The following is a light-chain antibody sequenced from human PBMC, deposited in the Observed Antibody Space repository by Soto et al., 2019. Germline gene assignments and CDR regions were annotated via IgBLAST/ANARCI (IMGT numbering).Light chain of an antibody. V-gene: IGLV1-51*01. Sequence: QSVLTQPPSVSAAPGQTVTISCSGSSSNIGNNYVSWYQQLPGTAPKLLIYDNNKRPSGIPDRFSGSKSGTSATLGITGLQTEDEADYYCGTWDSSLSVVFGGGTKLTVL. CDR2: DNN. CDR1: SSNIGNNY. CDR3: GTWDSSLSVV. J-gene: IGLJ2*01.